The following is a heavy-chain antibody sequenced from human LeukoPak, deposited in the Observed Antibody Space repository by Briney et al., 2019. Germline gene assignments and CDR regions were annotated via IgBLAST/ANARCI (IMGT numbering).Heavy chain of an antibody. D-gene: IGHD6-13*01. Sequence: GGSLRLSCAASGFTFSSYEMNWVRQAPGKGLEWVSYISSSGSTIYYADSVKGRFTISRDNAKNSLYLQMNSLRAEDTAVYYCARDPGQQLVPNRFDYWGQGTLVTVSS. V-gene: IGHV3-48*03. CDR1: GFTFSSYE. CDR3: ARDPGQQLVPNRFDY. J-gene: IGHJ4*02. CDR2: ISSSGSTI.